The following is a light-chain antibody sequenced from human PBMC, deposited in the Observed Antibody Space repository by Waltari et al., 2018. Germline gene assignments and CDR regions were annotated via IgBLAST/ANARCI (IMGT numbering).Light chain of an antibody. CDR1: QDISNY. CDR3: QQYDNLPQ. CDR2: DAS. V-gene: IGKV1-33*01. Sequence: DIQMTQSPSSLSASVGDRVTITCQASQDISNYLNWYQQKPGKAPKLLIYDASNLETGVPSRFSGSGSGTDFTVTISSLQPEDIATDYCQQYDNLPQFGQGTKVEIK. J-gene: IGKJ1*01.